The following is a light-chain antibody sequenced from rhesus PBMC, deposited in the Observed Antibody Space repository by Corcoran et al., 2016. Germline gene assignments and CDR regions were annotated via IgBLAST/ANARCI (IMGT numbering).Light chain of an antibody. Sequence: DIQMTQSPSSLSASVGDRVTITCRTSENVNDYLNWYQQKPGRAPKILIYKASTLQIGVPSRFSGSGSGTDFTFTISSLQTEDVATYYCQHSYHTPPTFGGGTKVELK. CDR3: QHSYHTPPT. J-gene: IGKJ4*01. V-gene: IGKV1-74*01. CDR2: KAS. CDR1: ENVNDY.